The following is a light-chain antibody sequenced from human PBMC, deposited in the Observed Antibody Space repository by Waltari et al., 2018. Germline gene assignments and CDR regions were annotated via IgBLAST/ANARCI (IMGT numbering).Light chain of an antibody. Sequence: QSALTQPASASGSPGQSITISCTGTRSDVGHYIRVSWYQQHPGKAPKLMIYAVSKRPSGVSDRFSGSKSGDMASLTISGLQPEDEAEYFCSSYAGSSKGVFGGGTKVTVL. CDR3: SSYAGSSKGV. CDR2: AVS. CDR1: RSDVGHYIR. J-gene: IGLJ2*01. V-gene: IGLV2-23*02.